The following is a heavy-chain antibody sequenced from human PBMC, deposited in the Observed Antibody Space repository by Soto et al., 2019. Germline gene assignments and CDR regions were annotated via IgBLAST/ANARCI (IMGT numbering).Heavy chain of an antibody. V-gene: IGHV4-31*03. CDR1: GGSLSSGGYS. CDR3: AAATYYDMDV. Sequence: SETLSLTCTVSGGSLSSGGYSWSWIRQHPGKGLEWIGYIYYSGSTYYNPSLKSRVTISVDTSKNQFSLKLSSVTAADTAVYYGAAATYYDMDVWRQGTTITV. CDR2: IYYSGST. J-gene: IGHJ6*02. D-gene: IGHD6-25*01.